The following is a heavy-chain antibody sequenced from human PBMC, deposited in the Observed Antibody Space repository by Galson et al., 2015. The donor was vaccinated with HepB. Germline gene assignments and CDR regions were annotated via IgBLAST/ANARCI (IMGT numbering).Heavy chain of an antibody. CDR3: ARDFNWNYDY. D-gene: IGHD1-1*01. CDR1: GFSFTTYN. Sequence: SLRLSCAASGFSFTTYNMHWVRQGPVKGLEWLAIISGDGKTTFYADSVRGRFTISRDNSKNTLFLQMRSLRPEDTAVYYCARDFNWNYDYWGQGTLVTVSS. CDR2: ISGDGKTT. J-gene: IGHJ4*02. V-gene: IGHV3-30*04.